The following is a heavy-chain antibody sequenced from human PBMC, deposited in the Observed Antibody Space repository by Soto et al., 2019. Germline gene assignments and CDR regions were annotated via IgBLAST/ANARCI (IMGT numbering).Heavy chain of an antibody. D-gene: IGHD3-3*01. V-gene: IGHV4-31*03. CDR2: MYYTGSI. CDR1: GASITSDNYY. CDR3: ARLFWSGYAFDY. Sequence: QVQLKESGPGLVKPSQTLSLTCTVSGASITSDNYYWGWVRQPPGKGLEWVAYMYYTGSIYYSPSLKSRSAISMDTSKNQLSLRVTSVTAADTAVYYCARLFWSGYAFDYWGQGTLVTVSS. J-gene: IGHJ4*02.